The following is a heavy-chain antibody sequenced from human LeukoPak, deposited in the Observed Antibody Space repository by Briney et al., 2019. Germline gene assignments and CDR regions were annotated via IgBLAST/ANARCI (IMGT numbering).Heavy chain of an antibody. CDR3: AREGIEGIAVAGHFDY. D-gene: IGHD6-19*01. CDR2: ISAYNGNT. V-gene: IGHV1-18*01. Sequence: ASVKVSCKASGYTFTSYGISWVRQVPGQELEWMGWISAYNGNTNYAQKLQGRVTMTTDTSTSTAYMELRSLRSDDTAVYYCAREGIEGIAVAGHFDYWGQGTLVTVSS. J-gene: IGHJ4*02. CDR1: GYTFTSYG.